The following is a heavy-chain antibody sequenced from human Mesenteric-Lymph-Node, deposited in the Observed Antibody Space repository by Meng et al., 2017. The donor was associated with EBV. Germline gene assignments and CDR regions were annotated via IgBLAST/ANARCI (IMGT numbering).Heavy chain of an antibody. CDR1: GGSFSGYY. CDR3: ARGKTVGRSPWFDP. CDR2: SNQSGST. V-gene: IGHV4-34*01. D-gene: IGHD4-11*01. J-gene: IGHJ5*02. Sequence: QVDLRAGGAGLLKPSETWSLTGAVYGGSFSGYYWTWIRQSPGKGLEWIGESNQSGSTSYNPSLKSRVTISVDTSQNQFSLKLSSVTAADTAVYYCARGKTVGRSPWFDPWGQGTLVTVSS.